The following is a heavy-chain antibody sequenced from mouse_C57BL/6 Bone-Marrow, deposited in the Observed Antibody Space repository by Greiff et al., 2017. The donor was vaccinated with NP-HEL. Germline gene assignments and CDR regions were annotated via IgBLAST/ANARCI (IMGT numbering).Heavy chain of an antibody. J-gene: IGHJ3*01. D-gene: IGHD2-2*01. V-gene: IGHV1-82*01. CDR3: AIGRGHGYDCAY. CDR2: IYPGDGDT. Sequence: QVQLQQSGPELVKPGASVKISCKASGYAFSSSWMNWVKQRPGKGLEWIGRIYPGDGDTNYNGKFKGKATLTVDKSSSTAYMQLSSLTSEDSAVYYCAIGRGHGYDCAYWGQGTLVTVSA. CDR1: GYAFSSSW.